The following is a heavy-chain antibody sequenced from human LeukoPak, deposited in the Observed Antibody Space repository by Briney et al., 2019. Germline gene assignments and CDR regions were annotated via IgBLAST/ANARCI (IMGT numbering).Heavy chain of an antibody. V-gene: IGHV3-23*01. D-gene: IGHD1-26*01. J-gene: IGHJ5*02. CDR2: ISNNGGYT. Sequence: GGSLRLSCAASGFTFSSSAMSWVRQAPGKGLEWVSAISNNGGYTYYADSVQGRFTISRDNSKSTLCLQMNSLRAEDTAVYYCARVSGIVRGWFDPWGQGTLVTVSS. CDR1: GFTFSSSA. CDR3: ARVSGIVRGWFDP.